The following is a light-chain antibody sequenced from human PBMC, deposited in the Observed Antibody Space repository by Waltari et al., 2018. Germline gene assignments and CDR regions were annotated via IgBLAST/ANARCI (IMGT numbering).Light chain of an antibody. CDR2: DAS. CDR1: ESVITF. CDR3: EQRSSWPRT. V-gene: IGKV3-11*01. Sequence: ETVLTQSPATLSLSPGGRATLARGASESVITFLSWYHQRPGQAPRLLIYDASKRATGIPARFSGAGSGTDFILTISNLEPEDFALYFCEQRSSWPRTFGQGTKLEMK. J-gene: IGKJ2*01.